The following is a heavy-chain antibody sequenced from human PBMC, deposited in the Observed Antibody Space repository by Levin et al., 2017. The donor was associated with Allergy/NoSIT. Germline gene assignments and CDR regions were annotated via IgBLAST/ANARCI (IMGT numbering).Heavy chain of an antibody. D-gene: IGHD6-19*01. V-gene: IGHV3-64*01. CDR2: ISSNGGST. CDR1: GFTFNTYA. CDR3: ARPRLNHYSSAWYD. J-gene: IGHJ4*02. Sequence: GESLKISCAASGFTFNTYAFHWVRQAPGKGLECVSAISSNGGSTYYANSVKGRFTISRDSSKNTLFLQMGSLRAEDTAMYYCARPRLNHYSSAWYDWGQGTLVTVSS.